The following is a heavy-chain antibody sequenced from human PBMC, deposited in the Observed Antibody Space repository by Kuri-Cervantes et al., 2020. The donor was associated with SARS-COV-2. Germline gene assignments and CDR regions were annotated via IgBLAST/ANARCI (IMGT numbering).Heavy chain of an antibody. V-gene: IGHV4-34*08. CDR3: ARTGDLLNYYYYMDV. CDR2: INHSGST. J-gene: IGHJ6*03. D-gene: IGHD7-27*01. Sequence: GSLRLSCTASGFTFGDYAMSWVRQAPGKGLEWIGEINHSGSTNYNPSLKSRVTISVDTSKNQFSLKLSSVTAADTAVYYCARTGDLLNYYYYMDVWGKGTTVTVSS. CDR1: GFTFGDYA.